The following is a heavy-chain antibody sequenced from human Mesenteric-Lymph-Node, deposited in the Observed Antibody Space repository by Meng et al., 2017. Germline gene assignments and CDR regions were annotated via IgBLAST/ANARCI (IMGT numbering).Heavy chain of an antibody. CDR1: GGSFSGYY. V-gene: IGHV4-34*01. Sequence: SETLSLTCAVYGGSFSGYYWSWIRQPPGKGLEWIGEINHSGSTNYNPSLKSRVTISVDMSKKQFSLQLTSVTAADTAVYYCVRAPDYWDQGTLVTVSS. CDR2: INHSGST. CDR3: VRAPDY. J-gene: IGHJ4*02.